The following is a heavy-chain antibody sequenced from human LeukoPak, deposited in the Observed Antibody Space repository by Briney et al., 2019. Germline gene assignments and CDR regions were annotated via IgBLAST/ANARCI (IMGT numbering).Heavy chain of an antibody. V-gene: IGHV1-69*05. D-gene: IGHD4-17*01. CDR2: IISIFGTA. CDR3: ARANGDYWHAFDI. CDR1: GGTFSSYA. Sequence: SVKVSCKASGGTFSSYAISWVRQAPGQGLEWMGRIISIFGTANYAQKFQGRVTITTDESTSTAYMELSSLRSEDTAVYYCARANGDYWHAFDIWGQGRMVTVSS. J-gene: IGHJ3*02.